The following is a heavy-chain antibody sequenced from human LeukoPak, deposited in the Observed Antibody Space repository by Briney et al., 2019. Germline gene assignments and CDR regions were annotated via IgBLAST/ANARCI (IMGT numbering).Heavy chain of an antibody. CDR1: GGSFSGYY. CDR2: INHSGST. D-gene: IGHD2-2*01. CDR3: ARGRCSSTSCYHYYYYYMDV. J-gene: IGHJ6*03. V-gene: IGHV4-34*01. Sequence: SETLSLTCAVYGGSFSGYYWSWIRQPPGKGLEWIGEINHSGSTNYNPSLKSRVTISVDTSKNQFSLKLSSVTAADTAVYYCARGRCSSTSCYHYYYYYMDVWGKGTTVTVSS.